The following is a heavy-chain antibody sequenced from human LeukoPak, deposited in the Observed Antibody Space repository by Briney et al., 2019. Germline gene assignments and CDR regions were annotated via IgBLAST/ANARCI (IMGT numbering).Heavy chain of an antibody. CDR1: GYTFTGYY. J-gene: IGHJ3*02. CDR3: VRPPTREGDAFDI. CDR2: INPNNGGT. V-gene: IGHV1-2*02. Sequence: ASVKVSYKASGYTFTGYYMHWVRQAPGQGLEWMGWINPNNGGTDYAQKFQGRVTMTRDTPISTAYMELRSLRFDDTAVYYCVRPPTREGDAFDIWGQGTMVTVSS. D-gene: IGHD1-26*01.